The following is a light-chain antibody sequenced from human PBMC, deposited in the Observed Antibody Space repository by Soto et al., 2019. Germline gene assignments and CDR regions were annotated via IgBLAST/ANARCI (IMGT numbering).Light chain of an antibody. J-gene: IGKJ5*01. V-gene: IGKV3-11*01. CDR2: DAS. CDR3: QQRQHWPPIT. Sequence: EIVWTQSPATLSLSPGERATLSCRASQSVSSYLAWYQQKPGQAPRLLIYDASNRATGIPARFGGSGSGTDFTLTISSLEPEDFAVYYCQQRQHWPPITFGQGTRLEIK. CDR1: QSVSSY.